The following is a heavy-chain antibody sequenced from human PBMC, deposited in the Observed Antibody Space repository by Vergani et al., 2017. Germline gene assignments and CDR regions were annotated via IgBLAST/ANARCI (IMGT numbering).Heavy chain of an antibody. CDR2: ISYDGSNK. D-gene: IGHD3-10*01. CDR3: ARGVTMVRGVIITSYFDY. J-gene: IGHJ4*02. Sequence: QVQLVESGGGVVQPGRSLRLSCAASGFTFSSYAMHWVRQAPGKGLEWVAVISYDGSNKYYADSVKGRFTISRDNSKNTLYLQMNSLRAEDTAVYYCARGVTMVRGVIITSYFDYWGQGTLVTVSS. CDR1: GFTFSSYA. V-gene: IGHV3-30-3*01.